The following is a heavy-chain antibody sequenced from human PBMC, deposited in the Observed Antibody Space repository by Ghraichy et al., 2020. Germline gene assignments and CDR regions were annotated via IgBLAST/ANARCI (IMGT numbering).Heavy chain of an antibody. CDR1: GGSISSYY. Sequence: SETLSLTCTVSGGSISSYYWSWIRQPAGKGLEWIGRIYTSGSTNYNPSLKSRVTMSVDTSKNQFSLKLSSVTAADTAVYYCARDRHFTRITGTTSMSRNWYFDLWGRGTLVTVSS. CDR3: ARDRHFTRITGTTSMSRNWYFDL. CDR2: IYTSGST. D-gene: IGHD1-7*01. V-gene: IGHV4-4*07. J-gene: IGHJ2*01.